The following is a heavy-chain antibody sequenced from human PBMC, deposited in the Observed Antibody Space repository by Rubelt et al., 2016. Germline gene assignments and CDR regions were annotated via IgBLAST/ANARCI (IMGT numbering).Heavy chain of an antibody. J-gene: IGHJ3*02. CDR1: GFTFSSYW. CDR3: ARDLGSDSSSFGAFDN. V-gene: IGHV3-7*03. CDR2: IKQDGSEK. D-gene: IGHD6-13*01. Sequence: EVQLVDSGGGLVQPGGSLRLSCAASGFTFSSYWMSWVRQAPGKGLEWVANIKQDGSEKYYVDSVKGRFTISRDNAKNSQYLQMKSLRAYDTAVYYRARDLGSDSSSFGAFDNWGQGTMVTVSS.